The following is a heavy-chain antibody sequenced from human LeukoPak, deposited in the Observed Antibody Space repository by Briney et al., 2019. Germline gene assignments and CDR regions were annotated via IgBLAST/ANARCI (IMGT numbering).Heavy chain of an antibody. Sequence: GGSLRLSCAASEFTVSSNYMSWVRQAPGKGLEWVSVIYSGGSTYYADSVKGRFTISRHNSKNTLYLQMNSLRAEDTAVYYCARAPEWLIFDYWGQGTLVTVSS. V-gene: IGHV3-53*04. D-gene: IGHD6-19*01. CDR3: ARAPEWLIFDY. CDR1: EFTVSSNY. J-gene: IGHJ4*02. CDR2: IYSGGST.